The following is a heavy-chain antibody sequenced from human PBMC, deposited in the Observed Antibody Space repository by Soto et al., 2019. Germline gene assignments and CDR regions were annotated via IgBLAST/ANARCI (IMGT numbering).Heavy chain of an antibody. Sequence: SETLSLTCTVSGVSVSSSSYYWVWIRQPPGTGLEWIATVYYSGDSYYNPSLKSRVTISVDTSKDQFSLKLSSVTATDTAVYFCARLHYDTYFDYWGQGTTVTVSS. D-gene: IGHD3-16*01. CDR1: GVSVSSSSYY. V-gene: IGHV4-39*01. CDR2: VYYSGDS. J-gene: IGHJ4*02. CDR3: ARLHYDTYFDY.